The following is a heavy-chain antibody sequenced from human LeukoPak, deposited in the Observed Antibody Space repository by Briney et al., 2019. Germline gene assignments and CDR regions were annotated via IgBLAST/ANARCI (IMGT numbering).Heavy chain of an antibody. J-gene: IGHJ4*02. V-gene: IGHV3-64D*06. CDR1: GFTFSSFA. Sequence: GGSLRLSCAASGFTFSSFAMHWVRQAPGKGLEYLSAIYSDGSRTYYADSVKGRFTISRDNSRNTLYFEMSSLRVEDTAVYYCVKSPGSGWPVWGQGTLLTVSS. CDR2: IYSDGSRT. D-gene: IGHD6-19*01. CDR3: VKSPGSGWPV.